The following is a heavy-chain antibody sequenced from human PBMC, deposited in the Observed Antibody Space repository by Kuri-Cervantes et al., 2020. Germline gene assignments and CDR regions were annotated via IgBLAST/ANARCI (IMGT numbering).Heavy chain of an antibody. CDR1: GGTVSGYA. CDR3: ARGDGSGIPGPLYYYYMDV. J-gene: IGHJ6*03. V-gene: IGHV1-69*05. CDR2: IIPILDTP. Sequence: SVKVSCKASGGTVSGYAINWVRQAPGQGLEWMGGIIPILDTPKYAQKFQGRVTITTDESTSTAYMELSSLRSEDTAVYYCARGDGSGIPGPLYYYYMDVWGKGTTVTVSS. D-gene: IGHD3-10*01.